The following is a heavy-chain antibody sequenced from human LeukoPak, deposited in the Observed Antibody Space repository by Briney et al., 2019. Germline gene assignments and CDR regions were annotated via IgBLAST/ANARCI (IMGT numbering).Heavy chain of an antibody. CDR1: GFTFRNYA. D-gene: IGHD6-19*01. J-gene: IGHJ4*02. CDR2: ISGSGGST. Sequence: GGSLRLSCAASGFTFRNYAMSWVRQAPGKGLEWVSAISGSGGSTYYADSVKGRFTISRDNSKNTLYLQMNSLRAEDTAVYYCAKGFDSSGWYDWGQGTLVTVSS. V-gene: IGHV3-23*01. CDR3: AKGFDSSGWYD.